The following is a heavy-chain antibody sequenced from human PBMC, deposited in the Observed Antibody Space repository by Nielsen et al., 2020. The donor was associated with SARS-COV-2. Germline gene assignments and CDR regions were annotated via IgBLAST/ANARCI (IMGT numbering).Heavy chain of an antibody. CDR2: INPNSGGT. CDR3: ARDNLIGQPGFHGI. D-gene: IGHD2-8*01. J-gene: IGHJ3*02. V-gene: IGHV1-2*06. CDR1: GYTFTGYY. Sequence: ASVKVSCKASGYTFTGYYMHWVRQAPGQGLEWMGRINPNSGGTNYAQKFQGRVTMTRDTSISTAYMELRSLRSDDTAVYYCARDNLIGQPGFHGIWGQGTMVTVSS.